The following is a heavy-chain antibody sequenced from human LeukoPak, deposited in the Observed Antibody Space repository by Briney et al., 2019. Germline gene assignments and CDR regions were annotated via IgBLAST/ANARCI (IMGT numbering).Heavy chain of an antibody. CDR3: ARESVRPYFDY. V-gene: IGHV4-59*12. Sequence: SETLSLTCTVSGGSISTYYWTWIRQPPGKGLEWIGYIYHSGSTNYNPSPKSRVTISVDTSKNQFSLKLSSVTAADTGVYYCARESVRPYFDYWGQGTLVTVSS. CDR2: IYHSGST. J-gene: IGHJ4*02. D-gene: IGHD2-8*01. CDR1: GGSISTYY.